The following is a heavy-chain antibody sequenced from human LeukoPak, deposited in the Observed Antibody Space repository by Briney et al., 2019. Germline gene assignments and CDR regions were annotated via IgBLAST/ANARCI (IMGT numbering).Heavy chain of an antibody. D-gene: IGHD2-2*02. CDR2: IYYSGST. Sequence: SQTLSLTCTVSGGSISSGDYYWSWIRQPPGTGLEWIGYIYYSGSTYYNPSLKSRVTISVDTSKNQFSLKLSSVTAADTAVYYCARDRIVVVPAAITLYYYYGMDVWGKGTTVTVSS. V-gene: IGHV4-30-4*01. CDR1: GGSISSGDYY. J-gene: IGHJ6*04. CDR3: ARDRIVVVPAAITLYYYYGMDV.